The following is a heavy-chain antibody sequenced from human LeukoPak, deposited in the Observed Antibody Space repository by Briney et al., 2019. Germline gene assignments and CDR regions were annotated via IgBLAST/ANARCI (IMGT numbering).Heavy chain of an antibody. D-gene: IGHD1-26*01. V-gene: IGHV4-39*07. J-gene: IGHJ5*02. Sequence: PSETLSLTCTVSGGSISSSSYYWGWIRQPPGKGLEWIGSIYYSGSTYYNPSLKSRVTISVDTSKNQFSLNLSSVTAADTAFYYCARGYSGTSDWFDPWGQGTLVTVSS. CDR2: IYYSGST. CDR1: GGSISSSSYY. CDR3: ARGYSGTSDWFDP.